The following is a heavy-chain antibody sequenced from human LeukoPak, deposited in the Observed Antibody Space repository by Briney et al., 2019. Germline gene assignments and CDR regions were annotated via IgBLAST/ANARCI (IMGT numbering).Heavy chain of an antibody. D-gene: IGHD6-19*01. J-gene: IGHJ3*02. CDR2: IYYSGST. V-gene: IGHV4-59*08. Sequence: PSETLSLTCAVSGGSISSYYWSWIRQPPGKGLEWIGYIYYSGSTNYNPSLKSRVTISVDTSKNQFSLKLSSVTAADTAVYYCARRSGWYSVSAFDIWGQGTMVTVSS. CDR1: GGSISSYY. CDR3: ARRSGWYSVSAFDI.